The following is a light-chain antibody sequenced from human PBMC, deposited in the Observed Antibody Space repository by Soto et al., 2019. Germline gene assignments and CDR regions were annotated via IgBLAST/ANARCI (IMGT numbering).Light chain of an antibody. CDR2: EVT. CDR1: SSDIGGYNY. CDR3: SSYTSSSTLLYF. V-gene: IGLV2-14*01. Sequence: QSVLTQPASVSGSLGQSITISCTGTSSDIGGYNYVSWYQQHPDKAPKLMLYEVTTRPSGVSNRFSGSKSGNTASLTISGLQAEDEADYYCSSYTSSSTLLYFFGPGTKVTVL. J-gene: IGLJ1*01.